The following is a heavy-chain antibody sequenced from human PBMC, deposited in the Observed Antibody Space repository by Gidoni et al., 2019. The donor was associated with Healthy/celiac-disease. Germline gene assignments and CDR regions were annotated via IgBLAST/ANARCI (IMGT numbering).Heavy chain of an antibody. D-gene: IGHD6-13*01. J-gene: IGHJ4*02. CDR1: GFTFSSYS. V-gene: IGHV3-21*01. CDR3: ARDPGYSSSHFDY. CDR2: ISSSSSYI. Sequence: EVQLVESGGGLVKPGGSLRLSCAASGFTFSSYSMNWVRQAPGKGLEWVSSISSSSSYIYYADSVKGRFTISRDNAKNSLYLQMNSLRAEDTAVYYCARDPGYSSSHFDYWGQGTLVTVSS.